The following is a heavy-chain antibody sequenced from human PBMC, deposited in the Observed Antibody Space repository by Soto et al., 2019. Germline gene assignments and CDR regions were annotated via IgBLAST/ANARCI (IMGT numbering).Heavy chain of an antibody. CDR1: GGSIRSYY. J-gene: IGHJ6*02. CDR2: IYYSGST. Sequence: QVQLQESGPGLVKPSETLSLTCTVSGGSIRSYYWNWIRQPPGKGLEWIGYIYYSGSTSYNPSLKSRVTISVDTSKNQFSLKLRSVTAADTAVYYCARRYSSSLDVWGQGTTVTVSS. CDR3: ARRYSSSLDV. V-gene: IGHV4-59*08. D-gene: IGHD6-13*01.